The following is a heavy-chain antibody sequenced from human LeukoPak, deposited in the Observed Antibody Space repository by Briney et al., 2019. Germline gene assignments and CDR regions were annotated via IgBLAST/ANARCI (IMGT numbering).Heavy chain of an antibody. CDR3: ARQYGSGSYYNPAGFDY. D-gene: IGHD3-10*01. J-gene: IGHJ4*02. CDR2: IYPGDSDT. V-gene: IGHV5-51*01. Sequence: GESLKISCKGSGYSFTSYWIGWVRQMPGKGLEWMGIIYPGDSDTRSSPSFQGQVTISADKSISTAYLQWSSLKASDTAMYYCARQYGSGSYYNPAGFDYWGQGTLVTVSS. CDR1: GYSFTSYW.